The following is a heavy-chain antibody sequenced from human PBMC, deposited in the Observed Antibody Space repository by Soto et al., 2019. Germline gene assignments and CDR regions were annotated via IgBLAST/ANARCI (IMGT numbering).Heavy chain of an antibody. CDR1: GFTFSNYW. CDR3: ARDWGGLGY. CDR2: IIKDGSEK. D-gene: IGHD3-10*01. J-gene: IGHJ4*02. V-gene: IGHV3-7*03. Sequence: EVQLVESGGGLVQPGGSLRLSCAASGFTFSNYWMTWVRQAPGKGLEWVANIIKDGSEKSYVDSVKGRFTISRDNLRNSPSLEMNSQRVEDTAVYYCARDWGGLGYWGQGTLVTVSS.